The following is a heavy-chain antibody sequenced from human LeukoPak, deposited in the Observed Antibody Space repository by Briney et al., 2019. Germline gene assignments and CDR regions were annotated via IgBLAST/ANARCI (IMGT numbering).Heavy chain of an antibody. CDR2: ISGSGGST. Sequence: GGSLRLSCAASGFTFSSYAMGWVRQAPGKGLEWVSAISGSGGSTYYADSVKGRFTISRDNSKNTLYLQMNSLRAEDTAVYYCAKGPVRFLEWLPTTNWFDPWGQGTLVTVSS. CDR3: AKGPVRFLEWLPTTNWFDP. CDR1: GFTFSSYA. D-gene: IGHD3-3*01. J-gene: IGHJ5*02. V-gene: IGHV3-23*01.